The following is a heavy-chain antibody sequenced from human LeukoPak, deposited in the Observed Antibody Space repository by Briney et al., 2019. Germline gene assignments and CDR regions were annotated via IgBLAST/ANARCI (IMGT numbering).Heavy chain of an antibody. CDR1: GYTFTSYG. D-gene: IGHD3-22*01. J-gene: IGHJ1*01. CDR3: ARDYYDSRGYHPPAEYFQH. Sequence: GASVKVSCKASGYTFTSYGISWVRQAPGQGLEWMGWISAYNGNTNYAQKLQGRVTMTTDTSTSTAYMELRSLRSDDTAVYYCARDYYDSRGYHPPAEYFQHWGQGTLVTVSS. CDR2: ISAYNGNT. V-gene: IGHV1-18*01.